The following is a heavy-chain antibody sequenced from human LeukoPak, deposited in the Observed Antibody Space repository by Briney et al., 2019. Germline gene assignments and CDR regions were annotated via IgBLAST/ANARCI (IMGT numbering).Heavy chain of an antibody. J-gene: IGHJ4*02. CDR1: GFTLSSCG. V-gene: IGHV3-30*18. CDR3: VKEQSSGNYRTADF. D-gene: IGHD3-10*01. Sequence: PGTSLRLSCAASGFTLSSCGMDWVRQAPGKGLEWVAVITYDGITTYFDDSVKGRFTISRDTSKSMLYLQMNSLRPEDTAVYYCVKEQSSGNYRTADFWGQGTLVTVSS. CDR2: ITYDGITT.